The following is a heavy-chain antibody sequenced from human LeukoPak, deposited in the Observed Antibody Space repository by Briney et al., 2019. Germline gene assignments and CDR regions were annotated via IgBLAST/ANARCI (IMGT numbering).Heavy chain of an antibody. Sequence: SETLSLTCNVSGGSIRGYYWSWIRQPPGKGLEWIGYIYSSGSTNYNPSLKSRVTMSVDTSKNQFSLKLSSVTAADTAVYYCARFRGGSGKGEYFDYWGQGTLVTVSS. J-gene: IGHJ4*02. V-gene: IGHV4-59*12. CDR3: ARFRGGSGKGEYFDY. D-gene: IGHD3-10*01. CDR1: GGSIRGYY. CDR2: IYSSGST.